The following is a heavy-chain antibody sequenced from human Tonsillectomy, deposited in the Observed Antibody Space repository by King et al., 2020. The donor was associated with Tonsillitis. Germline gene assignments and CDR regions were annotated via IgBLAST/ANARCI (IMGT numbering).Heavy chain of an antibody. CDR2: INEDSSFI. V-gene: IGHV3-48*02. CDR3: ARDSGRLARTSALDI. CDR1: GFSFSYYS. D-gene: IGHD1-26*01. Sequence: VQLVESGGGLVQPGGSLRLSCAASGFSFSYYSMNGVRQAPGKGLEWLSYINEDSSFIYYADSVKGRFTISRDNAKNSLYLQMSSLRDEDAAVYYCARDSGRLARTSALDIWGQGTMVTVSS. J-gene: IGHJ3*02.